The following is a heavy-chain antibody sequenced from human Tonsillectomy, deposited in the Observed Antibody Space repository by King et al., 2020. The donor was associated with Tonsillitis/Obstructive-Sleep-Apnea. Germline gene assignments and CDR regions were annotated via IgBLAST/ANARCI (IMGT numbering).Heavy chain of an antibody. CDR3: AHRGAASYAFDI. Sequence: TLKESGPTLVKPTQTLTLTCTLSGRSLSSRAVDVGWMRQPPGKALEWLALIYWDDNNRFSPSLKSRLTITKDTSKNQVVLTMTNMDPVDTATYYCAHRGAASYAFDIWGQGTIVTVSS. V-gene: IGHV2-5*02. CDR2: IYWDDNN. J-gene: IGHJ3*02. D-gene: IGHD2-15*01. CDR1: GRSLSSRAVD.